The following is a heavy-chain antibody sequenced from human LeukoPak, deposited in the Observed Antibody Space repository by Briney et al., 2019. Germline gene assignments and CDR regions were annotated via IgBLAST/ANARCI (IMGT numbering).Heavy chain of an antibody. CDR3: ARDSSGWYFNL. J-gene: IGHJ4*02. Sequence: ASVKVSCKASGYTFTSYAMHWVRQAPGQRLEWMGWINAGNGNTKYSQKFQGRVTITRDTSASTVYMELSSLRSEDTAVYYCARDSSGWYFNLWGQGTLVTVSS. D-gene: IGHD6-19*01. V-gene: IGHV1-3*01. CDR1: GYTFTSYA. CDR2: INAGNGNT.